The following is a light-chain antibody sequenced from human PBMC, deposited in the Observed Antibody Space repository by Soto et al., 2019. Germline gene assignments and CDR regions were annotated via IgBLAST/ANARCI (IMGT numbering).Light chain of an antibody. V-gene: IGKV3-15*01. CDR2: AAS. CDR1: ESVSNN. CDR3: QQYNNWPPRT. J-gene: IGKJ1*01. Sequence: EIGMTQSPATLSVSPGERATVSCRASESVSNNLAWYQQKPGQSPRLLIYAASTRATGIPARFSGSGSGAEFTLTISNLQSEDFAIYYCQQYNNWPPRTFGQGTKVEVK.